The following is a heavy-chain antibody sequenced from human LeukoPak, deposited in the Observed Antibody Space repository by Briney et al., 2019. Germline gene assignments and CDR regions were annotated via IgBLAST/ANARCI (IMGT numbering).Heavy chain of an antibody. CDR2: ISYDGNDQ. J-gene: IGHJ4*02. CDR3: AKTVNFYDSRRLDY. V-gene: IGHV3-30*18. CDR1: GVTFSNYG. D-gene: IGHD3-22*01. Sequence: GGSLRLSCAASGVTFSNYGMHWVRQAPGKGLEWVAFISYDGNDQYYADSVKGRFTISRDNSKNTLYLQTNSLRPEDTAVYYCAKTVNFYDSRRLDYWGQGALVTVSS.